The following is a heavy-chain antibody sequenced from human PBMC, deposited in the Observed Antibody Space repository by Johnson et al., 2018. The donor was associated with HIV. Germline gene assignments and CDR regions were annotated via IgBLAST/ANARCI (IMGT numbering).Heavy chain of an antibody. J-gene: IGHJ3*02. Sequence: VQLVESGGGLVQPGRSLRLSCTASGFTFSIYALSWVRQAPGKGLEWVSVISGTGGRTNYADSVKGRFTISRDNSKNTLYLQMNSLRAEDTAVYYCAKGQTGYSSSWDSGGAFDIWGQGTMVTVSS. V-gene: IGHV3-23*04. D-gene: IGHD6-13*01. CDR1: GFTFSIYA. CDR2: ISGTGGRT. CDR3: AKGQTGYSSSWDSGGAFDI.